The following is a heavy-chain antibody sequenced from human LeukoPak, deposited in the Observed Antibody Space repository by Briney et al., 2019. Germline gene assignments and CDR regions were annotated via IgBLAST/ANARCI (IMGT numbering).Heavy chain of an antibody. CDR1: GFTFSSYW. CDR3: ARVRGAADRYYYYYYMDV. CDR2: IKQDGSEK. Sequence: GGSLRLSCAASGFTFSSYWMSWVRQAPGKGLEWVATIKQDGSEKYYVDSVKGRFTISRDNAKNSLYLQMNSLRAEDTAVYYCARVRGAADRYYYYYYMDVWGKGTTVTVSS. V-gene: IGHV3-7*01. D-gene: IGHD3-10*01. J-gene: IGHJ6*03.